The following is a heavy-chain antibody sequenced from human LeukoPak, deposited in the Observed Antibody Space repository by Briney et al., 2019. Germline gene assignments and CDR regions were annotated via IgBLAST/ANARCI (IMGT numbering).Heavy chain of an antibody. D-gene: IGHD5-24*01. CDR2: IYYSGST. Sequence: SETLSLTCAVYGGSFSGYYWSWIRQPPGKGLEWIGYIYYSGSTNYNPSLKSRVTISVDTSKNQFSLKLSSVTAADTAVYYCARERLQGTIDYWGQGTLVTVSS. CDR1: GGSFSGYY. V-gene: IGHV4-59*01. J-gene: IGHJ4*02. CDR3: ARERLQGTIDY.